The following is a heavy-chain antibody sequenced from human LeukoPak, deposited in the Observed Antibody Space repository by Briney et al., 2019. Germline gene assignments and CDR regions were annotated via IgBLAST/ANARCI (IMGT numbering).Heavy chain of an antibody. D-gene: IGHD6-19*01. V-gene: IGHV4-34*01. CDR1: GGSFSGYY. Sequence: SETLSLTCAVYGGSFSGYYWSWIRQPPGKGLEWIGEINHSGSTNYNPSLKSRVTMSVDTSKNQFSLKLSSVTAADTAVYYCARDRGSGWYDNWFDPWGQGTLVTVSS. CDR3: ARDRGSGWYDNWFDP. J-gene: IGHJ5*02. CDR2: INHSGST.